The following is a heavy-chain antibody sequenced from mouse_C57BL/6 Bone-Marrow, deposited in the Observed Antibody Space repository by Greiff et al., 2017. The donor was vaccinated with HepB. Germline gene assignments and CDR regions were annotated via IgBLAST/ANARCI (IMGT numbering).Heavy chain of an antibody. CDR3: ARDYYGSSYEAWFAY. V-gene: IGHV15-2*01. D-gene: IGHD1-1*01. J-gene: IGHJ3*01. CDR1: DSEVFPIAY. CDR2: ILPSIGRT. Sequence: QVQLQQSGSELRSPGSSVKLSCKDFDSEVFPIAYMSWVRQKPGHGFEWIGGILPSIGRTIYGEKFGDKATLDADTLSNTAYLELNSLTSEDSAIYYCARDYYGSSYEAWFAYWGQGTLVTVSA.